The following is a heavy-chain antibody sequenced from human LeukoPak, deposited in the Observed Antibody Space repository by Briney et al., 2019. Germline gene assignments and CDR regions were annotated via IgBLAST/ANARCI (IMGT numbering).Heavy chain of an antibody. CDR2: INHSGRT. CDR1: GVSFRDYY. J-gene: IGHJ4*02. Sequence: SETLSLTCAVYGVSFRDYYWSWIRQPPGKGLEWIGEINHSGRTNYNPSLKSRVTISVDTSKNQFSLKLSSVTAADTAVYYCAGYDFWSAGHDYWGQGTLVTVSS. CDR3: AGYDFWSAGHDY. V-gene: IGHV4-34*01. D-gene: IGHD3-3*01.